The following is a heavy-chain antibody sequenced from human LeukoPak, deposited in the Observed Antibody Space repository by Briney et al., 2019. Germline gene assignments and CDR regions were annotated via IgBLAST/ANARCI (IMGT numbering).Heavy chain of an antibody. J-gene: IGHJ2*01. D-gene: IGHD6-13*01. V-gene: IGHV4-59*12. Sequence: SQTLSLTCTVSGGSISSFYWCWIRPPPGKGMGWNGYIYSSGSTNYNPSLKSRVTISVDTSKNQFSVQLSSVTAADTAVYYCARTEAAAGYWYFDLWGRGTLVTVSS. CDR1: GGSISSFY. CDR2: IYSSGST. CDR3: ARTEAAAGYWYFDL.